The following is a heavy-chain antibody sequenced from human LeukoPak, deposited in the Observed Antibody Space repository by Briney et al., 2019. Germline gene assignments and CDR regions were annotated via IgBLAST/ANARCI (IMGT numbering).Heavy chain of an antibody. CDR2: ISSSGSTI. CDR3: IPVVVPAASVPDFDY. CDR1: GFTFSDYY. Sequence: GGSLRLSCAASGFTFSDYYMSWIRQAPGKGLEWVSYISSSGSTIYYADSVKGRFTISRDNAKNSLYLQMNSLRAEDTAVYYCIPVVVPAASVPDFDYWGQGTLVTVSS. V-gene: IGHV3-11*01. J-gene: IGHJ4*02. D-gene: IGHD2-2*01.